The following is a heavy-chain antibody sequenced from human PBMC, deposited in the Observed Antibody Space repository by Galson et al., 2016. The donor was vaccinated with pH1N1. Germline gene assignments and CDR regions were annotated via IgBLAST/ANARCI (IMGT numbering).Heavy chain of an antibody. V-gene: IGHV3-9*01. CDR3: AKSDGYSYGYFDY. CDR2: ISWNSGNI. CDR1: GFTFSSYE. Sequence: SLRLSCAASGFTFSSYEMNWVRQAPGKGLEWVSGISWNSGNIGYADSVKGRFTISRDNAKNSLYLQMNSLRAEDTALYYCAKSDGYSYGYFDYWGQGSLVTVSS. J-gene: IGHJ4*02. D-gene: IGHD5-18*01.